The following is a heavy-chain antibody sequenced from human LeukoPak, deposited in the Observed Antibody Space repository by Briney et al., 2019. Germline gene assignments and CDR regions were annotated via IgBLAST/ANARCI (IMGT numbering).Heavy chain of an antibody. CDR1: GGSISSYY. CDR2: IYYSGST. J-gene: IGHJ4*02. Sequence: SETLSLTCTVSGGSISSYYWSWIRQPPGKGLEWIGYIYYSGSTNYNPSLKSRVTISVDSSKNQFSLNLTSVTAADSALYYCARHTHNNIWLPLDYWGQGTLVTVSS. D-gene: IGHD3-9*01. CDR3: ARHTHNNIWLPLDY. V-gene: IGHV4-59*08.